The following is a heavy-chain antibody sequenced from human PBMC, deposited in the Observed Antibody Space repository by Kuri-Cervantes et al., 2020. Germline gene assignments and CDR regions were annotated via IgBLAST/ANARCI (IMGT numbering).Heavy chain of an antibody. CDR3: ARDTYSSGWYFSGY. J-gene: IGHJ4*02. D-gene: IGHD6-19*01. V-gene: IGHV1-18*01. Sequence: ASVKVSCKASGYTFTSYAISWVRQAPGQGLEWMGWISAYNGNTNYAQKLQGRVTMTTDTSTSTAYMELRSLRSDDTAAYYCARDTYSSGWYFSGYWGQGTLVTVSS. CDR2: ISAYNGNT. CDR1: GYTFTSYA.